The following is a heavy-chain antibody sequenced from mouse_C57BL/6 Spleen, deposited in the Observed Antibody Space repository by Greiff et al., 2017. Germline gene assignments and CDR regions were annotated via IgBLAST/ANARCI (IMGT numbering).Heavy chain of an antibody. V-gene: IGHV1-82*01. CDR1: GYAFSSSW. D-gene: IGHD1-1*01. CDR2: IYPGDGDT. Sequence: QVQLQQSGPELVKPGASVKISCKASGYAFSSSWMNWVKQRPGKGLEWIGRIYPGDGDTNYNGKFKGKATLTAAKSSSTAYMHLSSLTSEDSAVYFCARNDYGAYWGQGTLVTVSA. CDR3: ARNDYGAY. J-gene: IGHJ3*01.